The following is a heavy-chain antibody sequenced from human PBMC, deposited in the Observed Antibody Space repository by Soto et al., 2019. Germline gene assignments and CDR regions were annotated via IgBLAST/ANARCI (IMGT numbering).Heavy chain of an antibody. Sequence: PSITYALCGASMSSGRYSWTCFQQPPGKGLVWIGYIDYSGSTDYNPSLKGRVTISVDTSKTQFSLKLSSVPAADTAVYYCPRHPVKWVYDFWGGYYGAPGMDVWGKGTTVIVCS. V-gene: IGHV4-30-2*03. D-gene: IGHD3-3*01. CDR3: PRHPVKWVYDFWGGYYGAPGMDV. J-gene: IGHJ6*01. CDR2: IDYSGST. CDR1: GASMSSGRYS.